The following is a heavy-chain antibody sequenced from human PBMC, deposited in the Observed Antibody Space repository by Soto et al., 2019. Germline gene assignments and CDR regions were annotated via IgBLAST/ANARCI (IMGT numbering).Heavy chain of an antibody. J-gene: IGHJ4*02. CDR3: ARDGYCSGGSCYSVPVFDY. D-gene: IGHD2-15*01. CDR1: GFTFSSYG. CDR2: IWYDGSNK. V-gene: IGHV3-33*01. Sequence: QVQLVESGGGVVQPGRSLRLSCAASGFTFSSYGMHWVRQAPGKGLEWVAVIWYDGSNKYYADSVKGRFTISRDNSKNPLYRPMNSLRAEDTAVYYCARDGYCSGGSCYSVPVFDYWGQGTLVTVSS.